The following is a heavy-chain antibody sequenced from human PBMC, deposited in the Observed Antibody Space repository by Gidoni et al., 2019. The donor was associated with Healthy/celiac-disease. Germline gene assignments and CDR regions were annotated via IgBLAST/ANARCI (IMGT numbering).Heavy chain of an antibody. Sequence: QVQLQESGPGLVKPSETLSLTCTVPGGSIIRYYWSWIRQPAGKGLEWIGRIYTSGSNNYNPSLESRVSMSVDTSKNQFSLRLNSVTAADTAVYYCARDGSGPPNYYYYGMDVWGQGTTVTVSS. CDR3: ARDGSGPPNYYYYGMDV. J-gene: IGHJ6*02. D-gene: IGHD3-3*01. V-gene: IGHV4-4*07. CDR2: IYTSGSN. CDR1: GGSIIRYY.